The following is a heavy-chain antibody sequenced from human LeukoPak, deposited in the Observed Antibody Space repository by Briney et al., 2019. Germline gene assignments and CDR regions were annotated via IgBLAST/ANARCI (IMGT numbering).Heavy chain of an antibody. Sequence: GGSLRLSCAASGFTFSSYSMNWVRQAPGKGLEWVSSISSSSSYIYYADSVKGRFTISRDNAKNSLYLQMNSLRAEDTAVYYCAREGIPGEYYDSSGYPNPSDYWGLGTLVTVSS. CDR2: ISSSSSYI. V-gene: IGHV3-21*01. CDR1: GFTFSSYS. D-gene: IGHD3-22*01. CDR3: AREGIPGEYYDSSGYPNPSDY. J-gene: IGHJ4*02.